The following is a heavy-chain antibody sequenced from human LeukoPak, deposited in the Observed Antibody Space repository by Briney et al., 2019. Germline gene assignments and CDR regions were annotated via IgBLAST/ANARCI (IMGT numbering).Heavy chain of an antibody. Sequence: GGSLRLSCVASGFNLNSRWMDWVRQAPGKGLEWVANIKEDGSEKNYADSVKGRFSISRDNAEDSLYLQMNSLRVEDTAVYYCAREYWYFDLWGRGTLVTVSS. CDR1: GFNLNSRW. CDR3: AREYWYFDL. J-gene: IGHJ2*01. CDR2: IKEDGSEK. V-gene: IGHV3-7*01.